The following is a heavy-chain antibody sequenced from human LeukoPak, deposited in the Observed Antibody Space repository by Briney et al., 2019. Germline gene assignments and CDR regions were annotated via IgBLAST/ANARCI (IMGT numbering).Heavy chain of an antibody. J-gene: IGHJ4*02. CDR2: ISSSSSYI. Sequence: GGSLGLSCAASGFTFSSYSMNWVRQAPGKGLEWVSSISSSSSYIYYADSVKGRFTISRDNAKNSLYLQMNSLRAEDTAVYYCARSGYSSSWYGNYWGQGTLVTVSS. CDR3: ARSGYSSSWYGNY. V-gene: IGHV3-21*01. D-gene: IGHD6-13*01. CDR1: GFTFSSYS.